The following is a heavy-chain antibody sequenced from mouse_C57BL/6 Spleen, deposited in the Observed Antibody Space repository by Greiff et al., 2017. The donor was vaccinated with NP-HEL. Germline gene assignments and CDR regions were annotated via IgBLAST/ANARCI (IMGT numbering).Heavy chain of an antibody. CDR1: GYAFTNYL. CDR2: INPGSGGT. CDR3: AIGGDY. Sequence: QVQLQQSGAELVRPGTSVKVSCKASGYAFTNYLIEWVKQRPGQGLEWIGVINPGSGGTNYNEKFKGKATLTADKSSSTAYMQLSSLTSEDSAVYFCAIGGDYWGQGTSVTVYS. D-gene: IGHD3-3*01. V-gene: IGHV1-54*01. J-gene: IGHJ4*01.